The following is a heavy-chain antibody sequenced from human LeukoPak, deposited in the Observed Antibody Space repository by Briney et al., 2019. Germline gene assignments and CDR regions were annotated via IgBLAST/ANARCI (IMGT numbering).Heavy chain of an antibody. CDR3: AKNFASGRGVPYAMDV. CDR1: RFTFSSYG. J-gene: IGHJ6*02. Sequence: GGSLRLSCAASRFTFSSYGMHWVRQAPGKGLEWVAVIRYGGSEKYYADSVKGRFTISRDNSKNTLYLQVNSLRAEDTAVYYCAKNFASGRGVPYAMDVWGQGTTVTVAS. D-gene: IGHD3-10*01. V-gene: IGHV3-30*02. CDR2: IRYGGSEK.